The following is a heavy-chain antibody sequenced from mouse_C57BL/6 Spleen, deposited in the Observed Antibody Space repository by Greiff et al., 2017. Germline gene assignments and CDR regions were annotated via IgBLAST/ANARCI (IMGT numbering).Heavy chain of an antibody. Sequence: VQLQQSGPELVKPGASVKMSCKASGYTFTGYNMHWVKQSHGKSLEWIGYINPNNGGTSYNQKFKGKATLTVNKSSSTAYMELRSLTSEDSAVYYCARTYYSNYGYYYAMDYWGQGTSVTVSS. CDR1: GYTFTGYN. J-gene: IGHJ4*01. CDR2: INPNNGGT. CDR3: ARTYYSNYGYYYAMDY. V-gene: IGHV1-22*01. D-gene: IGHD2-5*01.